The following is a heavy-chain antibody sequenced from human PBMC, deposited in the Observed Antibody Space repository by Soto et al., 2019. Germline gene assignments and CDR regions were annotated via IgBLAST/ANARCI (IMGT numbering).Heavy chain of an antibody. CDR2: ITSKTGDQ. D-gene: IGHD3-22*01. CDR1: GFTFNKYS. J-gene: IGHJ4*02. CDR3: ARDLMPNDRGLGDLAY. V-gene: IGHV3-21*06. Sequence: GGSLRLSCAASGFTFNKYSMNWVRQAPGKGLEWVSSITSKTGDQYYADSVKGRFIISRDNTKNSLSLQVTSLRDEDTAVYYCARDLMPNDRGLGDLAYWGQGTLVTVSS.